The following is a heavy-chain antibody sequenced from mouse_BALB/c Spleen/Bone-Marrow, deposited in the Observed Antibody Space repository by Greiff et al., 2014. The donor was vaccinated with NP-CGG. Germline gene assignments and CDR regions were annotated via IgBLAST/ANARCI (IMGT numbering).Heavy chain of an antibody. J-gene: IGHJ4*01. D-gene: IGHD1-1*01. CDR2: ISSGGSYT. Sequence: DVHLVESGGDLVKPGGSLKLSCAASGFTFSSYGMSWVRQTPDKRLEWVATISSGGSYTYYPDSVKGRITISRDNAKNTLYLQMSSLKSEDQAMYYWGNGYYYAMDYWGQGTSVTVSS. V-gene: IGHV5-6*01. CDR3: GNGYYYAMDY. CDR1: GFTFSSYG.